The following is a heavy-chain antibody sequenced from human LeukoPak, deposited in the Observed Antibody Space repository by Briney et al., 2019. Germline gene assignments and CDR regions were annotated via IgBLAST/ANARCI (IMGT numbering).Heavy chain of an antibody. Sequence: PGRSLRLSCAASGFTFDDYAMHWVRQAPGKGLEWVSGISWNSGSIGYADSVKGRFTISRDNSKNTLYLQMNSLRAEDTAVYYCARAGMGSSCGFDYWGQGTLVTVSS. CDR2: ISWNSGSI. J-gene: IGHJ4*02. D-gene: IGHD6-13*01. CDR3: ARAGMGSSCGFDY. CDR1: GFTFDDYA. V-gene: IGHV3-9*01.